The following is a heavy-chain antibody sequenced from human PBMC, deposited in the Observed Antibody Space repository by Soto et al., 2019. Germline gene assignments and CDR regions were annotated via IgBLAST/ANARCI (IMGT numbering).Heavy chain of an antibody. CDR2: IKQDGSEK. D-gene: IGHD3-3*01. CDR1: GFTFGSYW. V-gene: IGHV3-7*01. CDR3: AKDCGVGPLGRYYFDY. Sequence: GGSLRLCCVGCGFTFGSYWMSWVRQGAGKGLEWVANIKQDGSEKYYVDSVKRRFTCSRDNAKNSMYLQMNSLWAEVTAVYYCAKDCGVGPLGRYYFDYWGQGTLVTVSS. J-gene: IGHJ4*02.